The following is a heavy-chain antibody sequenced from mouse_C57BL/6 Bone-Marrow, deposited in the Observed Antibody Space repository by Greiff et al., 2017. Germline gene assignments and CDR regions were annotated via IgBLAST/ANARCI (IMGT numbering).Heavy chain of an antibody. CDR3: AITTVVATDAMDY. D-gene: IGHD1-1*01. CDR1: GFTFSDYG. Sequence: EVQLMESGGGLVKPGGSLKLSCAASGFTFSDYGMHWVRQAPEKGLEWVAYISSGSSTIYYADTVKGRFTISRDNAKNTLFLQMTSLRSEDTAMYYCAITTVVATDAMDYWGQGTSVTVSS. J-gene: IGHJ4*01. V-gene: IGHV5-17*01. CDR2: ISSGSSTI.